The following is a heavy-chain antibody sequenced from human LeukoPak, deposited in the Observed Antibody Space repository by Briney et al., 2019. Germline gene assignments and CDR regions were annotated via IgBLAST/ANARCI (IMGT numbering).Heavy chain of an antibody. CDR3: ARGGGAYCGGDCFRAFDI. CDR1: GFTVSNNY. V-gene: IGHV3-53*01. CDR2: IYSGGST. Sequence: GESLRLSCAISGFTVSNNYMSWVRQPPGKGLEWVSVIYSGGSTYYAVSVKGRFTISRDTSKNTLYLQMNSLRAEDTAVYYCARGGGAYCGGDCFRAFDIWGQGTMVTVSP. D-gene: IGHD2-21*02. J-gene: IGHJ3*02.